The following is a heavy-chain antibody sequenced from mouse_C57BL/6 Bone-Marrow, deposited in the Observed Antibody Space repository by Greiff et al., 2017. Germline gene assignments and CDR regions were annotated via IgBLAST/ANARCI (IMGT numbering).Heavy chain of an antibody. J-gene: IGHJ1*03. D-gene: IGHD1-1*01. CDR2: IYWDDDK. V-gene: IGHV8-12*01. CDR1: GFSLSTSGMG. Sequence: QVTLKESGPGILQSSQTLSLTCSFSGFSLSTSGMGVSWIRQPSGKGLEWLAHIYWDDDKRYNPSLKSRLTISKDTSRNQVFLKITSVDTADTATYYCARREYYGSSWDWYFDVWGTGTTVTVSS. CDR3: ARREYYGSSWDWYFDV.